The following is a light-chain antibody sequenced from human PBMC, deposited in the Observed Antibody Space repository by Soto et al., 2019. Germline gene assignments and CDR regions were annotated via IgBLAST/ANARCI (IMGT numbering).Light chain of an antibody. CDR3: QQYGSSQIT. V-gene: IGKV3-20*01. CDR1: QSISDT. CDR2: GAS. Sequence: EIVLTQSPATLSLSPGERATLSCRASQSISDTLAWYQQKPGQAPRLLIYGASSRATGIPDRFSGSGSGTDFTLTISRLEPEDFAVYYCQQYGSSQITVGQGTRLEI. J-gene: IGKJ5*01.